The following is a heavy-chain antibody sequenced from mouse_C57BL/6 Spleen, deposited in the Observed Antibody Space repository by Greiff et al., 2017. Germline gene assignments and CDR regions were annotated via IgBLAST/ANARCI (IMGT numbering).Heavy chain of an antibody. Sequence: VQLQQSGPELVKPGASVKISCKASGYAFTDYYMNWVKQSHGKSLEWIGDINPNNGGTSYNQKFKGKATLTVDKSSSTAYMELRSLTSEDSAVYYCARGAYWGQGTLVTVSA. J-gene: IGHJ3*01. CDR2: INPNNGGT. CDR3: ARGAY. CDR1: GYAFTDYY. V-gene: IGHV1-26*01.